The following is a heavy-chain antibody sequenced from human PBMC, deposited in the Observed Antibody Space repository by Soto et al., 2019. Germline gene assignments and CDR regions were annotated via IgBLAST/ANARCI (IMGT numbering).Heavy chain of an antibody. Sequence: QVQLVQSGAEVKKPGSSVKVSCKASGGTFSSYAISWVRQAPGQGLEWMGGIIPIFGTANYAQKFQGRVTITADESTSTAYMELSSLRSEDTAVYYCAREDGYCSSTSCYTNYYYGTDVWGQGTTVTVSS. J-gene: IGHJ6*02. CDR2: IIPIFGTA. V-gene: IGHV1-69*01. D-gene: IGHD2-2*02. CDR1: GGTFSSYA. CDR3: AREDGYCSSTSCYTNYYYGTDV.